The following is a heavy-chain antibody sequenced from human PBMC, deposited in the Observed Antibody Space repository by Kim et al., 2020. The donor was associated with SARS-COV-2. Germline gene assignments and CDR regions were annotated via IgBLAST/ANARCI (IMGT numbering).Heavy chain of an antibody. CDR2: ISSTSVNS. J-gene: IGHJ4*02. CDR1: GFNLGDYG. Sequence: GGSLRLYCTASGFNLGDYGINWVRQAPGKGLEWLSFISSTSVNSHYAESIQGRFTISRDNAKNSLYLQMDSLRAEDTGVYYCALFYYGTFNQWGQGTQVT. CDR3: ALFYYGTFNQ. D-gene: IGHD3-10*01. V-gene: IGHV3-48*04.